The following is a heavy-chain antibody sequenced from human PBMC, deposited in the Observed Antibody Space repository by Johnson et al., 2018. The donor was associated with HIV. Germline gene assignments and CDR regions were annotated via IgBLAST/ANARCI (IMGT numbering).Heavy chain of an antibody. CDR2: SGTAGDT. Sequence: VQLVESGGGLVQPGRSLRLSCAASGFSFSSYDMHWVRQATGKGLEWVSASGTAGDTYYPGSVKGPFTISRDNAKNSLYLQMNSLGAEDTAVYYCARGSWGSHSGDAFDIWGQGTMVTVSS. CDR3: ARGSWGSHSGDAFDI. J-gene: IGHJ3*02. V-gene: IGHV3-13*01. CDR1: GFSFSSYD. D-gene: IGHD3-16*01.